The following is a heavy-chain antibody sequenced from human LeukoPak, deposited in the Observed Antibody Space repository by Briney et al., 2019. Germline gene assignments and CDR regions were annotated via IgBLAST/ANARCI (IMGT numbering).Heavy chain of an antibody. V-gene: IGHV5-51*01. D-gene: IGHD5-18*01. CDR2: IYPGDSDT. Sequence: GESLKISCKGSGYIFTTYWIGWVRQMPGKGLEWMGIIYPGDSDTRYSPSFQGQVTISADKSINTAYLQWSSLKASDTAIYYCARRGEAMDPFDYWGQGTLVTVSS. CDR3: ARRGEAMDPFDY. J-gene: IGHJ4*02. CDR1: GYIFTTYW.